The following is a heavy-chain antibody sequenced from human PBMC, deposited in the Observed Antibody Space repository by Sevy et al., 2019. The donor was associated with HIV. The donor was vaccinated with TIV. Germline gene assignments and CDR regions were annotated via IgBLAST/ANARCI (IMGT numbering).Heavy chain of an antibody. J-gene: IGHJ4*02. V-gene: IGHV1-69*13. CDR2: IIPIFGTA. Sequence: ASVKVSCKASGGTFSSYAISWVRQAPGQGLEWMGGIIPIFGTANYAQKFQGRVTITADESTSTAYMELSSLRSEDTAVYYCASGKYYDFRTTQYYFDYWGQGTLVSVSS. D-gene: IGHD3-3*01. CDR1: GGTFSSYA. CDR3: ASGKYYDFRTTQYYFDY.